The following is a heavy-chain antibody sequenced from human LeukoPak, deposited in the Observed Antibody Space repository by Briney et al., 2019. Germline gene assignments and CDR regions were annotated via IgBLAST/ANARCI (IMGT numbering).Heavy chain of an antibody. CDR1: GGSISSYY. V-gene: IGHV4-4*07. CDR2: IYTSGST. J-gene: IGHJ4*02. D-gene: IGHD3-22*01. Sequence: KPSETLSLTCSVSGGSISSYYWSWIRQPAGKGLEWIGRIYTSGSTNYNPSLKSRVTMSVDTCKNQFSLKLSSVTAADTAVYYCARDRYYYDSSSYRFDYWGRGTLVTVSS. CDR3: ARDRYYYDSSSYRFDY.